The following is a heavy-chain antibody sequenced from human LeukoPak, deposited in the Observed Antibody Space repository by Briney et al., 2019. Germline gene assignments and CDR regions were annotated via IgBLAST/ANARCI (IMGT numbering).Heavy chain of an antibody. D-gene: IGHD3-3*01. CDR2: IRQNGNEK. J-gene: IGHJ4*02. CDR3: AKGEGFWSGQGG. V-gene: IGHV3-7*01. CDR1: GFILNRHW. Sequence: GGSLRLSCVGSGFILNRHWTSWVRQAAGKGLEWVASIRQNGNEKHYVDSVKGRFTISRDNAENSVSLQMNSLRDEDTAMYYCAKGEGFWSGQGGWGQGTLVTVSS.